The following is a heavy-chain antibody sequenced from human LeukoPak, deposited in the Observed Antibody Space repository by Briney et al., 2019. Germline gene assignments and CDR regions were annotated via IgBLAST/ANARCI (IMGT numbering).Heavy chain of an antibody. CDR2: IRSKANSYAT. CDR3: ARGYYDFWSGYRNYFDY. V-gene: IGHV3-73*01. Sequence: GGSLRLSCAASGFTFSGSAMHWVRQASGKGLEWVGRIRSKANSYATAYAASVKGRFTISRDDSKNTAYLQMNSLRAEDTAVYYCARGYYDFWSGYRNYFDYWGQGTLVTVSS. CDR1: GFTFSGSA. J-gene: IGHJ4*02. D-gene: IGHD3-3*01.